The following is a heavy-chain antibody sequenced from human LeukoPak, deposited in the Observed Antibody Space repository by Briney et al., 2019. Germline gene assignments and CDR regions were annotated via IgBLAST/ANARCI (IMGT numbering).Heavy chain of an antibody. V-gene: IGHV3-7*01. CDR3: ARRMSSTNERRWFDP. CDR1: GFTFRSYW. J-gene: IGHJ5*02. D-gene: IGHD2-2*01. CDR2: IKEDGSEK. Sequence: PGGSLRLSCAASGFTFRSYWMSWVRQAPGKGLEWVANIKEDGSEKYYVDSVKGRFTISRDNAKNSLYLQMNSLRAEDTAVYYCARRMSSTNERRWFDPWGQGTLVTVSS.